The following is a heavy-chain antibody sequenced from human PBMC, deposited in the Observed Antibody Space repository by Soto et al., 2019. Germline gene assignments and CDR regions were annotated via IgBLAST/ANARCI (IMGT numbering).Heavy chain of an antibody. J-gene: IGHJ3*02. V-gene: IGHV3-30*14. CDR3: ARNAEEGQWLAYVPFDI. Sequence: GGSLRLSCAASGFTFSSYAMHWVRQAPGKGLEWVAVFLFDGSINYYAIFVKGSFTISRDNSKITLYFQMGSLRAEDMVVFYCARNAEEGQWLAYVPFDIWGQGTMVTVSS. D-gene: IGHD6-19*01. CDR1: GFTFSSYA. CDR2: FLFDGSIN.